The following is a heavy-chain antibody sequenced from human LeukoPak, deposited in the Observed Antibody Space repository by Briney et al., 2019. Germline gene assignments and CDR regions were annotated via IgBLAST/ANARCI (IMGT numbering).Heavy chain of an antibody. V-gene: IGHV3-11*06. CDR1: GFTFSDYY. CDR2: ISSSSSYT. J-gene: IGHJ4*02. CDR3: ARDFGGSTRD. Sequence: GGSLRLSCAASGFTFSDYYMSWIRPAPGKGMEWVSYISSSSSYTNYADSVKGRFTISRDNARNSLYLQMNSLRAEDTAVYYCARDFGGSTRDWGQGTLVTVSS. D-gene: IGHD4-23*01.